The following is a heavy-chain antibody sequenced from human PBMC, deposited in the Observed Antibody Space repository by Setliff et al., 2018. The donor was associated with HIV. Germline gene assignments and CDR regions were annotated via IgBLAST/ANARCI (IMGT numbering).Heavy chain of an antibody. Sequence: PGESLKISCAASGFTFDDYAMHWVRQGPGKGLEWVSLISWDGGSTHYADSVKGRFTMSRDNSENSLYLQMNSLRAEDTALYYCAKDYYGSGSYPDYWGQGTQVTVSS. CDR3: AKDYYGSGSYPDY. CDR1: GFTFDDYA. CDR2: ISWDGGST. V-gene: IGHV3-43D*04. D-gene: IGHD3-10*01. J-gene: IGHJ4*02.